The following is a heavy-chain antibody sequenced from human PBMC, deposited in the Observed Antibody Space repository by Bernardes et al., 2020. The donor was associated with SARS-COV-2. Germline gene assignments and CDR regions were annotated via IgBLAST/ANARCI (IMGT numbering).Heavy chain of an antibody. V-gene: IGHV3-30*18. CDR1: GFTFSSYG. CDR3: AKGGGSGSYYIGIDY. D-gene: IGHD3-10*01. Sequence: GGSLRLSCAASGFTFSSYGMHWVRQAPGKGLEWVAVISYDGSNKYYADSVKGRFTISRDNSKNTLYLQMNSLRAEDTAVYYCAKGGGSGSYYIGIDYWGQGTLVTVSS. J-gene: IGHJ4*02. CDR2: ISYDGSNK.